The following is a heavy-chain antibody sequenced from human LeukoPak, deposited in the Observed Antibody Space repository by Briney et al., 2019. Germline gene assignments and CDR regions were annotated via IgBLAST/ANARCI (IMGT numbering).Heavy chain of an antibody. Sequence: PGGSLRLSCAASGFTVSSTYMSWVRQAPGKGLEWVSVIYSGGSTYYADSVEGRFTISRDNSKNTLCLQMNSLRVEDTAVYYCARDYGGNIRGYFDYWGQGTLVTVSS. CDR1: GFTVSSTY. V-gene: IGHV3-66*01. J-gene: IGHJ4*02. CDR3: ARDYGGNIRGYFDY. CDR2: IYSGGST. D-gene: IGHD4-23*01.